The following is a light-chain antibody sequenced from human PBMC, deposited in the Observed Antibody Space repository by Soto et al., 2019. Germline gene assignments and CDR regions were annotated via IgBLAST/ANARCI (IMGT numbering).Light chain of an antibody. CDR3: QTWATGIHV. CDR2: VNSDGSH. Sequence: QSVLTQSPSASASLGASVKLTCTLSSGHSSNVIAWHQQQPEKGPRFLMKVNSDGSHTKGDGIPDRFSGSSSGAERYLTISSLQSEDEADYYCQTWATGIHVFGTGTKVTVL. J-gene: IGLJ1*01. CDR1: SGHSSNV. V-gene: IGLV4-69*01.